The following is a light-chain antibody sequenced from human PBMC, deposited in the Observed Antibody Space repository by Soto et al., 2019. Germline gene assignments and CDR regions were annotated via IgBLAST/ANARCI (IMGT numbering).Light chain of an antibody. V-gene: IGLV8-61*01. CDR1: SGSVSTSYY. Sequence: QAVVTQEPSFSVSPGGTVTLTCGLSSGSVSTSYYPSWHQQTPGQAPRTLIYNTDTRSSGVPDRFSGSILGNKAALTITGAQADDESEYYCMLYMGSVFWVLGGGTKLTV. CDR2: NTD. J-gene: IGLJ3*02. CDR3: MLYMGSVFWV.